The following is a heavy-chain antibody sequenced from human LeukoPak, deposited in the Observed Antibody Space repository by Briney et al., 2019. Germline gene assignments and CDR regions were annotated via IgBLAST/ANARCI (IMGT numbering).Heavy chain of an antibody. CDR3: AKDYKRAKTGDPPAWYFDY. CDR2: ISYDGSNK. D-gene: IGHD5-24*01. CDR1: VFTFSSYG. V-gene: IGHV3-30*18. J-gene: IGHJ4*02. Sequence: GRSLRLSCAASVFTFSSYGMHWVRQAPGKGLEWVAVISYDGSNKYYADSVKGRFTISRDNSKNTLYLQINSLRAEDTAVYYCAKDYKRAKTGDPPAWYFDYWGQGTLVTVSS.